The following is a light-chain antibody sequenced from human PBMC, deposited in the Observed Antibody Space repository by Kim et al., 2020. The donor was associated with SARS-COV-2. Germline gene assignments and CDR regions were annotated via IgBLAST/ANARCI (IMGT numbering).Light chain of an antibody. CDR1: QAIKNY. CDR3: QKYTSTPLT. J-gene: IGKJ4*01. Sequence: ATVGYRVTITCRSSQAIKNYLAWYQQRPGRAPKLLIYDISTLQSGVPSRFRGSGSGTEFTLTISSLQPEDVGIYYCQKYTSTPLTFGGGTKVDIK. V-gene: IGKV1-27*01. CDR2: DIS.